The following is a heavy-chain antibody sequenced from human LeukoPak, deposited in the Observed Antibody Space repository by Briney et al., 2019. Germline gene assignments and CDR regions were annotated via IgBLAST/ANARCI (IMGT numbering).Heavy chain of an antibody. D-gene: IGHD2-2*01. V-gene: IGHV3-30-3*01. CDR2: ISYDGSNK. Sequence: GGSLRLSCAASGFTFSSYAMHWVRQAPGKGLEWVAVISYDGSNKYYADSVKGRFTISRGNSKNTLYLQMNSLRAEDTAVYYCARDDIVVVPAANGMDVWGQGTTVTVSS. CDR3: ARDDIVVVPAANGMDV. J-gene: IGHJ6*02. CDR1: GFTFSSYA.